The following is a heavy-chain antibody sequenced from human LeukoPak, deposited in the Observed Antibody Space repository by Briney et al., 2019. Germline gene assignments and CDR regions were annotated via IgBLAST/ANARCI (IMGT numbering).Heavy chain of an antibody. CDR3: AREILWFGEFNPHYYGMDV. V-gene: IGHV6-1*01. Sequence: SQTLSLTCAISGDSVSSNSAAWNWIRQSPSRGLEWLGRTYYRSKWYNDYAVSVKSRITINPDTSKNQFSLQLNSVTPEDTAVYYCAREILWFGEFNPHYYGMDVWGQGTTVTVSS. D-gene: IGHD3-10*01. J-gene: IGHJ6*02. CDR1: GDSVSSNSAA. CDR2: TYYRSKWYN.